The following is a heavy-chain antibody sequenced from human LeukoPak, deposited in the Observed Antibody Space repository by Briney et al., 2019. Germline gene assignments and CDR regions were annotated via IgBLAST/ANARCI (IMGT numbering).Heavy chain of an antibody. J-gene: IGHJ6*03. CDR2: IYTSGST. V-gene: IGHV4-4*07. Sequence: SETLSLTCTVSGGSISSYYWSWIRQPAGKGLEWIGRIYTSGSTNYNPPLKSRVTMSVDTSKNQFSLKLSSVTAADTAVYYCARDIVVVPAAIGDLSYYYYYMDVWGKGTTVTVSS. CDR1: GGSISSYY. D-gene: IGHD2-2*02. CDR3: ARDIVVVPAAIGDLSYYYYYMDV.